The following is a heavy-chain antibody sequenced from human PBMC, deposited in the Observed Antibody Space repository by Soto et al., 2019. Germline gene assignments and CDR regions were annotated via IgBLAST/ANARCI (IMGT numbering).Heavy chain of an antibody. J-gene: IGHJ6*02. CDR3: ARARRDGYNLQLYYYYYGMDV. CDR2: IIPIFGTA. Sequence: ASVKVSCKASGGTFSSYAISWVRQAPGQGLEWMGGIIPIFGTANYAQKFQGRVTITADKSTSTAYLELSSLRSEDTAVYYCARARRDGYNLQLYYYYYGMDVWGQGTTVTVSS. D-gene: IGHD5-12*01. V-gene: IGHV1-69*06. CDR1: GGTFSSYA.